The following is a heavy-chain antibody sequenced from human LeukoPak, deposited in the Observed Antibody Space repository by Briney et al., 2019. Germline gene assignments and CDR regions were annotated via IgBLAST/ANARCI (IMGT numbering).Heavy chain of an antibody. CDR3: AREYYDFWSGYYGLGY. J-gene: IGHJ4*02. CDR1: VFTFSSYS. CDR2: ISSSSSTI. V-gene: IGHV3-48*02. D-gene: IGHD3-3*01. Sequence: GGSLSLSCAASVFTFSSYSMNWVRQAPGKGLEWVSYISSSSSTIYYADSVKGRFTISRDNAKNSLYLHMNSLRDEDRAVYYCAREYYDFWSGYYGLGYWGQGTLVTVSS.